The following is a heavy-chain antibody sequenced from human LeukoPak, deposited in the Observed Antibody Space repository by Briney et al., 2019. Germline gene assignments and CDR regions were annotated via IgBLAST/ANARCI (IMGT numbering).Heavy chain of an antibody. V-gene: IGHV4-39*01. CDR3: VREDQDDIVVVPAANWFDP. CDR1: GGSISSSSYY. Sequence: SETLSLTCTVSGGSISSSSYYWGWIRQPPGKGLEWIGSIYYSGSTYYNPSLKSRVTISVDTSKNQFSLKLSSVAAADTAVYYCVREDQDDIVVVPAANWFDPWGQGTLVTVSS. J-gene: IGHJ5*02. D-gene: IGHD2-2*01. CDR2: IYYSGST.